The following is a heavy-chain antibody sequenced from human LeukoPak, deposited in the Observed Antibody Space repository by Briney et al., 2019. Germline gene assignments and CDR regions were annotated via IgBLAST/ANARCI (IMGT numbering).Heavy chain of an antibody. CDR2: ISGSGGST. V-gene: IGHV3-23*01. D-gene: IGHD6-19*01. CDR1: GFTFSSYA. Sequence: GGSLRLSCAASGFTFSSYAMSWVRQAPEKGLEWVSTISGSGGSTYYTDSVRGRFTISRDNSKNTLYLQMNSLRAEDTAVYYCAKGGRYSSGWPTYYMDVWGKGTTVTVSS. CDR3: AKGGRYSSGWPTYYMDV. J-gene: IGHJ6*03.